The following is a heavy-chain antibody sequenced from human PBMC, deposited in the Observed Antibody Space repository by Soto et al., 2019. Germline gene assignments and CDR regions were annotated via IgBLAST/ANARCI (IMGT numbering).Heavy chain of an antibody. CDR3: AKDSISYNGIYDAFDV. D-gene: IGHD3-3*02. Sequence: VQLLDSGGGLVQPGGSLRLSCEASGFTFSNYAMAWVRQTPGEGPEWVSTIGGGDDIFYAESVQGRFIISRDDSRSTKYLQMDNLRVEDTAIYFCAKDSISYNGIYDAFDVWGQGTVVTVSS. V-gene: IGHV3-23*01. CDR1: GFTFSNYA. CDR2: IGGGDDI. J-gene: IGHJ3*01.